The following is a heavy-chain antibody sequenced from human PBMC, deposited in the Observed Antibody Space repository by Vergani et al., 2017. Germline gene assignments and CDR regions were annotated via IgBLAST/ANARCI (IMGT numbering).Heavy chain of an antibody. D-gene: IGHD3-3*01. V-gene: IGHV1-8*01. CDR2: MNPNSGNT. CDR1: GYTFTSYD. CDR3: ASAXGRFLEWLLPNSGDAFDI. J-gene: IGHJ3*02. Sequence: QVQLVQSGAEVKKPGASVKVSCKASGYTFTSYDINWVRQATGQGLEWMGWMNPNSGNTGYAQKFQGRVTMTRNTSISTAYMELSSLRSEDTAVYYCASAXGRFLEWLLPNSGDAFDIWGHGTMVTVSS.